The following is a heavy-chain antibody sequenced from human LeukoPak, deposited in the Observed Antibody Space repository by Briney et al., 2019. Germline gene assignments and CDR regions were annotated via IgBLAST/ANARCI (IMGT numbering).Heavy chain of an antibody. D-gene: IGHD5-18*01. J-gene: IGHJ4*02. CDR1: GFTLSNYA. Sequence: GGSLRLSCAASGFTLSNYAMSWVRQAPGKGLEWVSALHDSGASTYYADSVKGRFTVSRDSSKNTLNLQMTSLRAEDTAVYYCAKVLEDRSMNMHFDYWGPGTQVTVSS. CDR3: AKVLEDRSMNMHFDY. V-gene: IGHV3-23*01. CDR2: LHDSGAST.